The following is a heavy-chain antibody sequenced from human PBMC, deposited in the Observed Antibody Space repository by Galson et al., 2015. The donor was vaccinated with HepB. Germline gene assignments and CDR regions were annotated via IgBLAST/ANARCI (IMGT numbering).Heavy chain of an antibody. CDR3: ARRYCTTPNCSPPPSSYGMDV. J-gene: IGHJ6*02. CDR2: IPWNDDK. CDR1: GFSLSTTGVG. Sequence: PALVKPTQTLTLTCTFSGFSLSTTGVGVGWIRQSPGKALEWLGIIPWNDDKRHSPSLKSRLTITKDTSKNPVVLTMTNMDPGDTATYYCARRYCTTPNCSPPPSSYGMDVWGQGTTVTVSS. D-gene: IGHD2-8*01. V-gene: IGHV2-5*01.